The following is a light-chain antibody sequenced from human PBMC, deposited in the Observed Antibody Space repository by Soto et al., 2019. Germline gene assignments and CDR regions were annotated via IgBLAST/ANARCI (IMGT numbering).Light chain of an antibody. J-gene: IGLJ2*01. Sequence: QSALTQPPSASWSPGQSVTTSCTGTSSAVGGYNYVSWYQQHPGKDPKVLNYDVTKRPSGVHDRFSGSKSGNTASLTVSGLQAEDEADYYCTSYGGSNKLIFGGVTNVTVL. V-gene: IGLV2-8*01. CDR3: TSYGGSNKLI. CDR1: SSAVGGYNY. CDR2: DVT.